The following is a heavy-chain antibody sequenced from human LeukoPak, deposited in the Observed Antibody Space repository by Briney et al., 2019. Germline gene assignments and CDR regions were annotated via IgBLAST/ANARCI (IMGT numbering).Heavy chain of an antibody. CDR2: ISSSSSTI. V-gene: IGHV3-48*01. Sequence: GRSLRLSCAASGFTFSSYGMNWVRQAPGKGLEWVSYISSSSSTIYYADSVKGRFTISRDNAKNSLYLQMNSLRAEDTAVYYCARRVSAREYSNFLDYWGQGTLVTVSS. CDR3: ARRVSAREYSNFLDY. CDR1: GFTFSSYG. J-gene: IGHJ4*02. D-gene: IGHD4-11*01.